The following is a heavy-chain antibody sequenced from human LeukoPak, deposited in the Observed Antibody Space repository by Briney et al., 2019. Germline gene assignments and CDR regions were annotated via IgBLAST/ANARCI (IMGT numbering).Heavy chain of an antibody. Sequence: PAETLSLSCGASGVTFSSYAISWVRQPPPPGLEWVSTISNSGATTYYADSVKCRFTISRDNSKNTLYLQMNSLRTEDTAVYYCAKGGSVWTNWGQGTLVTVSS. CDR1: GVTFSSYA. D-gene: IGHD3/OR15-3a*01. CDR2: ISNSGATT. J-gene: IGHJ4*02. V-gene: IGHV3-23*01. CDR3: AKGGSVWTN.